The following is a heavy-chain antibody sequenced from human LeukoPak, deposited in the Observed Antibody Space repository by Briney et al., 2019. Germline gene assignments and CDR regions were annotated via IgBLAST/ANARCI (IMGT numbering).Heavy chain of an antibody. CDR2: IYYSGST. CDR3: ARVEIYYDSSGYYGNYYFDY. Sequence: SETLSLTCTVSGGSIISGGYYGSWIRQHPGTGLEWIGYIYYSGSTYYNPSLKSRVTISVDTSKNQFSLKLSSVTAADTAVYYCARVEIYYDSSGYYGNYYFDYWGQGTLVTVSS. V-gene: IGHV4-31*03. CDR1: GGSIISGGYY. D-gene: IGHD3-22*01. J-gene: IGHJ4*02.